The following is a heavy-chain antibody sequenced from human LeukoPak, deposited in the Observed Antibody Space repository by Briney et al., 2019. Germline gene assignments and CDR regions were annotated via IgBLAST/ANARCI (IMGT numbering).Heavy chain of an antibody. D-gene: IGHD4-11*01. CDR1: GFTFSSYG. CDR2: IRYDGSNK. Sequence: GGSLRLSCAASGFTFSSYGMHWVRQAPGKGLEWVAFIRYDGSNKYYADSVKGRFTISRDNSKNTLYLQMNSLRAEDTAVYYCANTVTTRHYFDYWGQGTLVTVSS. V-gene: IGHV3-30*02. J-gene: IGHJ4*02. CDR3: ANTVTTRHYFDY.